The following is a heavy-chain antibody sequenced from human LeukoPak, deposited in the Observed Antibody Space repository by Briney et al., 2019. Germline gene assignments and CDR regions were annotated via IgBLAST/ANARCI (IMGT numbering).Heavy chain of an antibody. Sequence: GGSLRLSCEGSAFIFSGHWMNWVRQTPGKGLEWVASIKEDGSERQYVDSVKGRFSISRDNTKGSLFLQLNSLRAEDTAVYYCARVPIRIMGMDVWGQGTTVTVSS. J-gene: IGHJ6*02. V-gene: IGHV3-7*03. CDR1: AFIFSGHW. CDR3: ARVPIRIMGMDV. D-gene: IGHD2-2*01. CDR2: IKEDGSER.